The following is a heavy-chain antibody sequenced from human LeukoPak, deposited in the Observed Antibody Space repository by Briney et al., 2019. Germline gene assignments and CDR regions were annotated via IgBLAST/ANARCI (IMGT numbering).Heavy chain of an antibody. CDR3: VVVAATGDAFDI. J-gene: IGHJ3*02. D-gene: IGHD2-15*01. CDR1: GGTFSSYA. CDR2: IIPIFGIA. V-gene: IGHV1-69*04. Sequence: ASVKVSCKASGGTFSSYAISWVRQAPGQGLEWMGRIIPIFGIANYAQKFQGRVTINADKSTGTAYMELSSLRSEDTAVYYCVVVAATGDAFDIWGQGTMVTVSS.